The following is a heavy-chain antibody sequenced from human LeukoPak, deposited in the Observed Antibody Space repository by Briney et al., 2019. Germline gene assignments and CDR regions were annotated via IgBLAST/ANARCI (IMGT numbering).Heavy chain of an antibody. J-gene: IGHJ4*02. D-gene: IGHD6-13*01. Sequence: SETLSLTCTVSGGSISSRSHYWGWIRQPPGTGLEWIGTSFYSGYTYYNPSLKSRVTISVDTSKNQFSLKLSSVTAADTAVYYCARAREEQQLTFDYWGQGTLVTVSS. CDR2: SFYSGYT. V-gene: IGHV4-39*01. CDR1: GGSISSRSHY. CDR3: ARAREEQQLTFDY.